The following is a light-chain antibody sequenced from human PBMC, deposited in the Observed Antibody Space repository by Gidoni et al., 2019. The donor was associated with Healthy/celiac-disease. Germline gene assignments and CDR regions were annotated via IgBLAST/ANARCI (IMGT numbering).Light chain of an antibody. J-gene: IGKJ2*01. CDR2: DAS. V-gene: IGKV1-33*01. CDR1: QDISNY. CDR3: QQYDNLPLYT. Sequence: NQMTQSPSSLSASVGDRVTIHCQASQDISNYLNWYQQKPGKAPKLLIYDASNLETGVPSRFSGSGSGTDFTFTISSLQPEDIATYYCQQYDNLPLYTFGQGTKLEIK.